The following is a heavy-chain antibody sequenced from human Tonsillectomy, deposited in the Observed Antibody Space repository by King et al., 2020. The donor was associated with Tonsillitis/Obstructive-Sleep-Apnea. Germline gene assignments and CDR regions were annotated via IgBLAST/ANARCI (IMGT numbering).Heavy chain of an antibody. J-gene: IGHJ6*03. CDR3: ARGRRGGYFYYMDV. Sequence: VQLQQWGAGLLKPSETLSLNCAVYGGSFSGYYWSWIRQPPGKGLQWIGETNHSGSANYNPSLKSRVTMSVDTSKNKFSLKLSSVTAADTAVYYCARGRRGGYFYYMDVWGKGTTVTVSS. D-gene: IGHD3-10*01. CDR2: TNHSGSA. CDR1: GGSFSGYY. V-gene: IGHV4-34*01.